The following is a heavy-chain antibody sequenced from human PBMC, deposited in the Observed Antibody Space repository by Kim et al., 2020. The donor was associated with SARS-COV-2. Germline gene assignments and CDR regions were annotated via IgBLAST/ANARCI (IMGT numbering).Heavy chain of an antibody. J-gene: IGHJ4*02. D-gene: IGHD5-12*01. V-gene: IGHV4-34*01. Sequence: NPSLKSRVTISVDTSKNQFSLKLSSVTAADTAVYYCARRDGYNPGYYFDYWGQGTLVTVSS. CDR3: ARRDGYNPGYYFDY.